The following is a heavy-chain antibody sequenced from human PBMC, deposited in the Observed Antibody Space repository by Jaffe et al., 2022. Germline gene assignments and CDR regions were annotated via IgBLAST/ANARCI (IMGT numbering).Heavy chain of an antibody. Sequence: EVQLVESGGGLVQPGGSLRLSCAASGFTFSSYWMHWVRQAPGKGLVWVSRINSDGSSTSYADSVKGRFTISRDNAKNTLYLQMNSLRAEDTAVYYCARDPATKDIVVVPAADNWFDPWGQGTLVTVSS. CDR2: INSDGSST. CDR3: ARDPATKDIVVVPAADNWFDP. J-gene: IGHJ5*02. D-gene: IGHD2-2*01. CDR1: GFTFSSYW. V-gene: IGHV3-74*01.